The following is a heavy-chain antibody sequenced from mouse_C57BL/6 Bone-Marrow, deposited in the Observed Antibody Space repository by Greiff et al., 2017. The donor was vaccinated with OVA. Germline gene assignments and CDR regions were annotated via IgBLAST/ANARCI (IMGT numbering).Heavy chain of an antibody. CDR1: GFTFSDYY. D-gene: IGHD1-1*01. V-gene: IGHV5-12*01. J-gene: IGHJ1*03. CDR3: ARHPLYYYGSSPYWYFDV. CDR2: ISNGGGST. Sequence: EVQVVESGGGLVQPGGSLKLSCAASGFTFSDYYMYWVRQTPEKRLEWVAYISNGGGSTYYPDTVKGRFTISRDNAKNTLYLQMSRLKSEDTAMYYCARHPLYYYGSSPYWYFDVWGTGTTVTVSS.